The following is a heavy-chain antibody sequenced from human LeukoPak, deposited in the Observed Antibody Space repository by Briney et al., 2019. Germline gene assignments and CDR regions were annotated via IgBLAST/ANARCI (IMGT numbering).Heavy chain of an antibody. CDR1: GFTFSSYA. J-gene: IGHJ1*01. CDR3: ARDEEEGYCSSTSCYPQYFQH. D-gene: IGHD2-2*01. V-gene: IGHV3-21*01. Sequence: GGSLRLSCAASGFTFSSYAMSWVRQAPGKGLGWVSSISSSSYYIYYADSVKGRFTISRDNAKNSLYLQMNSLRAEDTAVYYCARDEEEGYCSSTSCYPQYFQHWGQGTLVTVSS. CDR2: ISSSSYYI.